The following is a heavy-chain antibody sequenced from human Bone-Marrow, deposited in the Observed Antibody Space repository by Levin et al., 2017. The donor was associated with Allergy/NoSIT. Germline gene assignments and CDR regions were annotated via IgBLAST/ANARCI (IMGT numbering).Heavy chain of an antibody. CDR2: VWYGGSSK. D-gene: IGHD3-10*01. J-gene: IGHJ4*02. CDR1: GFTFSDHG. Sequence: PGGSLRLSCAASGFTFSDHGMHWVRQAPGKGLEWVAVVWYGGSSKDYADALEGRFTISRDNSKNTVYLQMSSLRPEDTGIYYCARAEGFRELELDYWGQGTLVTVSS. CDR3: ARAEGFRELELDY. V-gene: IGHV3-33*01.